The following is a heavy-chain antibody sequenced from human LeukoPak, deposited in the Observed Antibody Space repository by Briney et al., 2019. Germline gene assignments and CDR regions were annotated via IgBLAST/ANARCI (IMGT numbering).Heavy chain of an antibody. CDR3: ASSPEDSGPYYFDY. CDR2: IFYTGDS. J-gene: IGHJ4*02. D-gene: IGHD5-12*01. V-gene: IGHV4-59*08. CDR1: GVSSSSSY. Sequence: SETLSLTCTVSGVSSSSSYWSWIRQPPGKGLEWIGYIFYTGDSNHNPSLKSRVSISLDTSKNQISLKLSSVTAADTAVYYCASSPEDSGPYYFDYWGQGTLVTVSS.